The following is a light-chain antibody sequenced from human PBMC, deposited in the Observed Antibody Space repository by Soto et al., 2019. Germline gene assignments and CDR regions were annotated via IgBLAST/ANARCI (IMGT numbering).Light chain of an antibody. J-gene: IGKJ2*03. CDR3: QQTYSTPYS. CDR2: TSS. CDR1: HSISNY. Sequence: DIQMTQSPSSLSASVGDRVTITCRATHSISNYLNWYQQKPGKAPNLLIYTSSSLQSGVPSRFSGSGSGTDFTLTISSLLPEDFATYYCQQTYSTPYSFGQGTKRDFK. V-gene: IGKV1-39*01.